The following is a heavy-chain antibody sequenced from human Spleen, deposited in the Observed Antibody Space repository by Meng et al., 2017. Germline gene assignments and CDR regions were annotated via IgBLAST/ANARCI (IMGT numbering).Heavy chain of an antibody. J-gene: IGHJ4*02. Sequence: GESLKISCAASGFTFSSYEMNWVRQAPGKGLEWVSYISSSGSTIYYADSVKGRFTISRDNSKKTLYLQMNSLRTEDTAVYYCARGPIPVAGRLDYWGQGTLVTVSS. CDR2: ISSSGSTI. CDR3: ARGPIPVAGRLDY. CDR1: GFTFSSYE. D-gene: IGHD6-19*01. V-gene: IGHV3-48*03.